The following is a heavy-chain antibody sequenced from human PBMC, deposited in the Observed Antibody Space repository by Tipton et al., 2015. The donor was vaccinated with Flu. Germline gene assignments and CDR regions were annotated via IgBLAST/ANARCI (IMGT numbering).Heavy chain of an antibody. CDR3: ARDVGPQIKVTGGLDV. Sequence: PGLVKPSETLSLTCTVSGGSIRSSTDFWAWIRQSPGKGLEWIGTIYYTGSTYYNVSLKSRVTISVDTSKNQFSLKLSSVTAADTAVYYCARDVGPQIKVTGGLDVWGQGTTVTVSS. CDR1: GGSIRSSTDF. J-gene: IGHJ6*02. V-gene: IGHV4-39*07. D-gene: IGHD2-21*02. CDR2: IYYTGST.